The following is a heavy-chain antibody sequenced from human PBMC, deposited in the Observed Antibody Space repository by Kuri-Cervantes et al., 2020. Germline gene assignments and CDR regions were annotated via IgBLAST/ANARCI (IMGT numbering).Heavy chain of an antibody. CDR1: GGSLSDYS. CDR3: ARWGGRIAAAARSFDY. Sequence: GSLRLSCAVYGGSLSDYSCSWIRQAPGKGLEWIGEINHSGSINYNPSLKSRVTISEDTSKNQFSLKLNSVTAADTAVYYCARWGGRIAAAARSFDYWGQGTLVPSPQ. D-gene: IGHD6-13*01. V-gene: IGHV4-34*01. J-gene: IGHJ4*02. CDR2: INHSGSI.